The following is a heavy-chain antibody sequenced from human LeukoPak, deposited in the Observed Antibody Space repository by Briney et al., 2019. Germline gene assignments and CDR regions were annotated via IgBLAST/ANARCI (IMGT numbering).Heavy chain of an antibody. CDR3: ARADHFWSGSFDY. J-gene: IGHJ4*02. Sequence: SETLSLTCTDSGGSISSHYWSWIRQPPGKGLEWIGYIYYSGSTNYNPSLKSRVTISVDTSKNQFSLKLSSVTAADTAVYYCARADHFWSGSFDYWGQGTLVTVSS. V-gene: IGHV4-59*11. CDR1: GGSISSHY. D-gene: IGHD3-3*02. CDR2: IYYSGST.